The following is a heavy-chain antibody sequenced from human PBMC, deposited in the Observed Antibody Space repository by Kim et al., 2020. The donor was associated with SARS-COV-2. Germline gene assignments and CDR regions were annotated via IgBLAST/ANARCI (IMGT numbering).Heavy chain of an antibody. J-gene: IGHJ6*02. CDR2: IYHSGST. D-gene: IGHD4-17*01. CDR1: GGSISSGGYS. Sequence: SETLSLTCAVSGGSISSGGYSWSWIRQPPGKGLEWIGYIYHSGSTYYNPSLKSRVTISVDRSKNQFSLKLNSVTAADTAVYYCARDLRGMDVWGQGTTVTVSS. V-gene: IGHV4-30-2*01. CDR3: ARDLRGMDV.